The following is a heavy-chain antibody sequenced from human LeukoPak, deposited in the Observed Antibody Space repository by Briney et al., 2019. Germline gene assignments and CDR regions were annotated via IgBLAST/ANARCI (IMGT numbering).Heavy chain of an antibody. CDR1: GFTFRSYE. J-gene: IGHJ5*01. Sequence: PGGCLRLSCAASGFTFRSYEMNWVRQAPGKGLEWVSYISSSGNTIYYADSVKGRFTISRDNAKDSLYLQMNSLRAEDTAVYYCARPKSPLHGLSWYDSWGQGTLVTVSS. D-gene: IGHD3/OR15-3a*01. CDR2: ISSSGNTI. V-gene: IGHV3-48*03. CDR3: ARPKSPLHGLSWYDS.